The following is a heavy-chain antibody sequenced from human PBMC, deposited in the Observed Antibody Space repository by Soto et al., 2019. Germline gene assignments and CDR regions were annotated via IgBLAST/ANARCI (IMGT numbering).Heavy chain of an antibody. Sequence: WETLSLTCPVSVGSITSYYWSWIRQSPGKGLEWIGYIYSGGSISYNPSLRSRVTILLDTSKNQFSLRLTSATAADTAVSYCARVDIGVYAFDIWGHGTMVTVSS. CDR1: VGSITSYY. J-gene: IGHJ3*02. D-gene: IGHD3-9*01. V-gene: IGHV4-59*01. CDR2: IYSGGSI. CDR3: ARVDIGVYAFDI.